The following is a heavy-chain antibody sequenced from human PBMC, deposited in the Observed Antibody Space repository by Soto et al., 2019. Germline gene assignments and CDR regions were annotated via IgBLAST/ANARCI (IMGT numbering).Heavy chain of an antibody. V-gene: IGHV3-11*01. J-gene: IGHJ4*02. CDR1: GFTFTDYY. Sequence: QVQLVESGGGLVKPGGSLRLSCAVSGFTFTDYYMSWIRQAPGKGQEWVSYISSGGHTIYNADSVRGRCTIARDSVKNSLYLQMNSMRAEDPAVYYCARGPSYDNIWSSYRSQYYFDYWGQGTLVTVSS. CDR3: ARGPSYDNIWSSYRSQYYFDY. D-gene: IGHD3-16*02. CDR2: ISSGGHTI.